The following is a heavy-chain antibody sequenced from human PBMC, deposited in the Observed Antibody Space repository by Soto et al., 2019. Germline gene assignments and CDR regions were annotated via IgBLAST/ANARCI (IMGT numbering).Heavy chain of an antibody. J-gene: IGHJ5*02. CDR2: IYYSGST. CDR1: GGSISSYY. V-gene: IGHV4-59*01. CDR3: ARYSSSSSWLDP. Sequence: SETLSLTCTVSGGSISSYYWSWIRQPPGKGLEWIGYIYYSGSTNYNPSLKSRVTISVDTTKNQFSLKLSSVTAADTAVYYCARYSSSSSWLDPWGQGTLVTVSS. D-gene: IGHD6-6*01.